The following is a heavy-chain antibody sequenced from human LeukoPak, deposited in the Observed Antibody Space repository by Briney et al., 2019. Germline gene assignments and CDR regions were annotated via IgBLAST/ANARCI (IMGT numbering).Heavy chain of an antibody. CDR1: DGSMSSTDHF. D-gene: IGHD3-10*01. V-gene: IGHV4-39*01. Sequence: PSETLSLTCIVSDGSMSSTDHFWGWIRQPPGKGLEWIGSFYYTGTIFYSPSLESRGTISIDTSKNQFSLKIRSVTAADTAVYYCARQGVVPNKAAWYFDLWGRGALVTVSS. CDR2: FYYTGTI. J-gene: IGHJ2*01. CDR3: ARQGVVPNKAAWYFDL.